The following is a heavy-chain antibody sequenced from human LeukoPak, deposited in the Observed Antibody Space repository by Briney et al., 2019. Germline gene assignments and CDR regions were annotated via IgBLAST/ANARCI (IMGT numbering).Heavy chain of an antibody. D-gene: IGHD3-3*01. CDR1: GYTFTSYG. Sequence: ASVKVSCKASGYTFTSYGISWVRQAPGQGLEWMGWISDYNGNTNYAQKLQGRVTMATDTSTSTAYMELRSLRSDDTAVYYCARITYDFWSGYYMPDDPWGQGTLVTVSS. J-gene: IGHJ5*02. CDR3: ARITYDFWSGYYMPDDP. CDR2: ISDYNGNT. V-gene: IGHV1-18*01.